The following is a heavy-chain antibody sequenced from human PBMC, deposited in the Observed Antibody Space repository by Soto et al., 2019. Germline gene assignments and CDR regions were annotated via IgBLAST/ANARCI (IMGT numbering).Heavy chain of an antibody. CDR1: GFTFSSYE. V-gene: IGHV3-48*03. D-gene: IGHD6-13*01. CDR2: ISSSGSTI. Sequence: EVQLVESGGGLVQPGGSLRLSCAASGFTFSSYEMNWVRQAPGKGLEWDSYISSSGSTIYYADSVKGRFTISRDNAKNKLYLQMNSLRAEDTAVYYCARVTPTLHFISSSGGHFDYWGQGTLVTGSS. J-gene: IGHJ4*02. CDR3: ARVTPTLHFISSSGGHFDY.